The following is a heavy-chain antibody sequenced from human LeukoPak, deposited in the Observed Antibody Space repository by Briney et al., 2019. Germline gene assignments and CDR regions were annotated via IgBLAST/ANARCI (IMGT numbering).Heavy chain of an antibody. CDR2: IIPIFGTA. D-gene: IGHD1-26*01. CDR1: GGTFSSYA. V-gene: IGHV1-69*13. Sequence: GASVKVSCKASGGTFSSYAISWVRQAPRQGLEWMGGIIPIFGTANYAQKFQGRVTITADESTSTAYMELSSLRSEDTAVYYCARAPRRYSRSFGAFDIWGQGTMVTVSS. J-gene: IGHJ3*02. CDR3: ARAPRRYSRSFGAFDI.